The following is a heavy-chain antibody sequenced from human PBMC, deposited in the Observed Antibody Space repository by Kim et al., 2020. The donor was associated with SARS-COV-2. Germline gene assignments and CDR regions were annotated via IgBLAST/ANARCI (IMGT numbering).Heavy chain of an antibody. J-gene: IGHJ6*01. V-gene: IGHV3-30-3*01. Sequence: GGSLRLSCAASGFTFSSYAMHWVRQAPGKGLEWVAVISYDGSNKYYADSVKGRFTISRDNSKNTLYLQMNSLRAEDTAVYYCARAPDSGSYRRLYYYYG. D-gene: IGHD1-26*01. CDR2: ISYDGSNK. CDR3: ARAPDSGSYRRLYYYYG. CDR1: GFTFSSYA.